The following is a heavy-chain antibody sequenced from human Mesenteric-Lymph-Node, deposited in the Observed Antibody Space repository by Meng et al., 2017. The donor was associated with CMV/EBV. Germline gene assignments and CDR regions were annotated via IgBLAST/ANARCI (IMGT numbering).Heavy chain of an antibody. CDR2: IFYTGKT. J-gene: IGHJ4*02. CDR3: GCRGRGYYYDASGFVTDY. CDR1: GGSISSSGYY. Sequence: LRLSCTVSGGSISSSGYYWSWIRQHPEKGLEWIGYIFYTGKTYYNPSLKSRVTISVDTSKNPFSLQLSSVTAADTAVDYCGCRGRGYYYDASGFVTDYWGQGILVTVSS. D-gene: IGHD3-22*01. V-gene: IGHV4-31*03.